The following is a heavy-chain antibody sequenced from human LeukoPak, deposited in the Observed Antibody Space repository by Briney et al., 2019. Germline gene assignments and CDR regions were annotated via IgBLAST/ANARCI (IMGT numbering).Heavy chain of an antibody. J-gene: IGHJ6*03. V-gene: IGHV4-34*01. CDR1: GGSFSGYY. CDR2: INHSGST. CDR3: ARGQARRVATRDYYMDV. Sequence: SETLSLTCAVYGGSFSGYYWSWIRQPPGKGLEWIGEINHSGSTNYNPSLKSRVTISVDTSKNQFSLKLSSVTAADTAVYYCARGQARRVATRDYYMDVWGKRTTVTVSS. D-gene: IGHD5-12*01.